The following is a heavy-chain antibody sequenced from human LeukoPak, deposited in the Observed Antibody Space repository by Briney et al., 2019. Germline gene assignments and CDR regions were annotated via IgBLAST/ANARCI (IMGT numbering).Heavy chain of an antibody. V-gene: IGHV4-59*01. D-gene: IGHD6-6*01. CDR3: ARGYSSSSYYFEY. Sequence: PETLSLTCTVSGGSISSYYWTWIRQPPGKELEWIGYIYYSGTTNYNPSFDKSRVTISLDTSKNQFSLKLSSVTAADTALYYCARGYSSSSYYFEYWGQGILVTVSS. CDR1: GGSISSYY. CDR2: IYYSGTT. J-gene: IGHJ4*02.